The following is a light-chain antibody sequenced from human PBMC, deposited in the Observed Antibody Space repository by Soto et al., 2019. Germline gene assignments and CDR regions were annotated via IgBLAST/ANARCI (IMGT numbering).Light chain of an antibody. Sequence: EIVMTQSPATLSVSPGERATLSCRASQRVSRNLAWYQQKPGQAPRLLIYDASTRATGIPDRFSGSGSGTHFTLTISRLEPGDFAVYYCQHFGGTTFTFGQGTRLEN. V-gene: IGKV3-15*01. CDR3: QHFGGTTFT. CDR1: QRVSRN. CDR2: DAS. J-gene: IGKJ5*01.